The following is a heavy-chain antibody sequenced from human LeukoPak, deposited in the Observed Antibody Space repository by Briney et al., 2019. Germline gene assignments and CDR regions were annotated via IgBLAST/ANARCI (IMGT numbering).Heavy chain of an antibody. CDR2: MNPKSGGT. CDR3: AREGGDYYYYDSSGYSPSYMDV. D-gene: IGHD3-22*01. CDR1: RYTFIGYS. V-gene: IGHV1-2*02. Sequence: ASVKVSCKASRYTFIGYSVHWIRQAPGQGPEWMGWMNPKSGGTDYAQKFQGRVTMTRDTSINTAYMDLSGLTSDDTAVYYCAREGGDYYYYDSSGYSPSYMDVWGKGTTVIVSS. J-gene: IGHJ6*03.